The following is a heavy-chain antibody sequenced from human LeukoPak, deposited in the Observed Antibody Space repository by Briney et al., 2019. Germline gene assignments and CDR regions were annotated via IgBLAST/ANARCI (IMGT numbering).Heavy chain of an antibody. CDR2: IYYSGST. CDR1: GGSISSGGYY. Sequence: RPSRTLSLTCTVSGGSISSGGYYWSWIRQHPGKGLEWIGYIYYSGSTYYNPSLKSRVTISVDTSKNQFSLKLSSVTAADTAVYYCARCGYSSSWYCAGFDYWGQGTLVTVSS. CDR3: ARCGYSSSWYCAGFDY. D-gene: IGHD6-13*01. J-gene: IGHJ4*02. V-gene: IGHV4-31*03.